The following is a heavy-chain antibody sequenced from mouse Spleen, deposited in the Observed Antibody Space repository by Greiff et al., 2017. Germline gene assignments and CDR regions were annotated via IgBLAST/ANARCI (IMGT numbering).Heavy chain of an antibody. CDR2: IYPGDGDT. CDR3: AGYAYYGNFFAY. V-gene: IGHV1-82*01. CDR1: GYAFSSSW. Sequence: QVQLQQSGPELVKPGASVKISCKASGYAFSSSWMNWVKQRPGKGLEWIGRIYPGDGDTNYNGKFKGKATLTADKSSSTAYMQLSSLTSEDSAVYFCAGYAYYGNFFAYWGQGTLVTVSA. D-gene: IGHD2-10*01. J-gene: IGHJ3*01.